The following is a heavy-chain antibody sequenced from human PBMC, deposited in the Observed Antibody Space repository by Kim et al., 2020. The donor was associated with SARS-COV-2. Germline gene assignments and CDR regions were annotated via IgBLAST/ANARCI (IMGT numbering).Heavy chain of an antibody. J-gene: IGHJ4*02. V-gene: IGHV3-33*06. CDR2: IWYDGSNK. CDR1: GFTFSSYG. Sequence: GGSLRLSCAASGFTFSSYGMHWVRQAPGKGLEWVAVIWYDGSNKYYADSVKGRFTISRDNSKNTLYLQMNSLRAEDTAVYYCAKDAAWELLLNYFDYWGQGTLVTVSS. D-gene: IGHD1-26*01. CDR3: AKDAAWELLLNYFDY.